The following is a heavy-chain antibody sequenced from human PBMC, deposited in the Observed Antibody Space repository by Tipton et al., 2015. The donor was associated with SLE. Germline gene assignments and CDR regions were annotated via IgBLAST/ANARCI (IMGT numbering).Heavy chain of an antibody. CDR1: GFTFSGSA. CDR3: TRLDAFDI. V-gene: IGHV3-73*01. CDR2: IRSKANSYAT. J-gene: IGHJ3*02. Sequence: SLRLSCAASGFTFSGSAMHWVRQASGKGLEWVGRIRSKANSYATAYAASAKGRFTISRDDSKNTAYLQMNSLKTEDTAVYYCTRLDAFDIWGQGTMVTVSS.